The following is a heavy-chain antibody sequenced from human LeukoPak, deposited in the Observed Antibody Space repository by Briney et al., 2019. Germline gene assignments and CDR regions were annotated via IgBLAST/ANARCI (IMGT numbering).Heavy chain of an antibody. V-gene: IGHV4-59*08. D-gene: IGHD3-10*01. CDR2: IYYSGST. CDR1: GGSISSYY. J-gene: IGHJ4*02. CDR3: ACGFGELVLDY. Sequence: SETLSLTCTVSGGSISSYYWSWIRQPPGKGLEWIGYIYYSGSTNYNPSLKSRVTISVDTSKNQFSLKLSSVTAADTAVYYCACGFGELVLDYWGQGTLVTVSS.